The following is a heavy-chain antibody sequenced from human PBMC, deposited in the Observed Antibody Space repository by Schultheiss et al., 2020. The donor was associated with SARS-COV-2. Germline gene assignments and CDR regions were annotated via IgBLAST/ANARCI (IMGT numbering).Heavy chain of an antibody. D-gene: IGHD3-10*01. CDR1: GGSISSYY. V-gene: IGHV4-59*12. J-gene: IGHJ6*02. CDR2: IYHSGST. CDR3: ASFGRYGSGSYLGYYYGMDV. Sequence: SETLSLTCTVSGGSISSYYWSWIRQPPGKGLEWIGEIYHSGSTNYNPSLKSRVTISVDKSKNQFSLKLSSVTAADTAVYYCASFGRYGSGSYLGYYYGMDVWGQGTTVTVSS.